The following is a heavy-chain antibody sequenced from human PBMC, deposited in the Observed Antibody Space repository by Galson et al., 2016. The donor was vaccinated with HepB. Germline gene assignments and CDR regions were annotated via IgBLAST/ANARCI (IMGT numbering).Heavy chain of an antibody. Sequence: SLRLSCAASGFTFRVYPMHWVRQAPGKGLEWVAVISYDATNKLYADSVKGRFTISRDNSNNTLYLQMNSLRVEDTAVYFCARDSIAAAGSSYYYYGMDVWGQGTTVTVAS. J-gene: IGHJ6*02. V-gene: IGHV3-30*04. CDR2: ISYDATNK. CDR3: ARDSIAAAGSSYYYYGMDV. CDR1: GFTFRVYP. D-gene: IGHD6-13*01.